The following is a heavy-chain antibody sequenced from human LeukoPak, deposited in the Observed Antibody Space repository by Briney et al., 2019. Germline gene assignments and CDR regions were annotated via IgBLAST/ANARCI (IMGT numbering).Heavy chain of an antibody. D-gene: IGHD3-3*01. J-gene: IGHJ4*02. CDR2: ISAYNGNT. CDR1: GYTFTSYG. Sequence: ASVEVSCKASGYTFTSYGISWVRQAPGQGLERMGWISAYNGNTNYAQKLQGRVTMTTDTSTSTAYMELRSLRSDDTAVYYCARVSRSGYPFDYWGQGTLVTVSS. V-gene: IGHV1-18*01. CDR3: ARVSRSGYPFDY.